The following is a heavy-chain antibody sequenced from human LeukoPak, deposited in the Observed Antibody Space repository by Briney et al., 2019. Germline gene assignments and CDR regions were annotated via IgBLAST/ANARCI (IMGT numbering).Heavy chain of an antibody. J-gene: IGHJ3*02. Sequence: PSEILSLTCAVSRGSLSGYYWSWIRQPPGKGLEWIGEIYDSTSTNYNPPLKSRVTMSLDTSKNRISLKLSSVTAADTAVYFCAAIAMAGHALDAFDIWGQGTMVTVSS. V-gene: IGHV4-34*01. CDR1: RGSLSGYY. D-gene: IGHD6-19*01. CDR3: AAIAMAGHALDAFDI. CDR2: IYDSTST.